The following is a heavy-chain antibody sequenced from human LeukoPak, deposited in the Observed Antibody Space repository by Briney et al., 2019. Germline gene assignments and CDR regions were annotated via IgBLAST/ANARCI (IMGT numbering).Heavy chain of an antibody. J-gene: IGHJ4*02. CDR3: ARVGIAARPLDY. V-gene: IGHV1-8*01. Sequence: GASVKGSCKASGYTFTSYDINWVRQATGQGLEWMGWMNPNSGNTGYAQKFQGRVTMTRNTSISTAYMELSSLRSEDTAVYYCARVGIAARPLDYWGQGTLVTVSS. CDR1: GYTFTSYD. CDR2: MNPNSGNT. D-gene: IGHD6-6*01.